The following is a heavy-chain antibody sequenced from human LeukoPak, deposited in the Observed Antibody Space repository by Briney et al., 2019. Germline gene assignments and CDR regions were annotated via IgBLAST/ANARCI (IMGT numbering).Heavy chain of an antibody. CDR3: ARLGYGNGRVNWFDP. J-gene: IGHJ5*02. V-gene: IGHV4-39*01. CDR1: GGSISSSINY. Sequence: SETLSLTCTVSGGSISSSINYWAWIRLPPGKGLEWIATTKYGASTFYNPSLRSRVTISVDTSKNQFSLKVNSVTAADTAVYYCARLGYGNGRVNWFDPWGQGNLVTVSS. D-gene: IGHD5-18*01. CDR2: TKYGAST.